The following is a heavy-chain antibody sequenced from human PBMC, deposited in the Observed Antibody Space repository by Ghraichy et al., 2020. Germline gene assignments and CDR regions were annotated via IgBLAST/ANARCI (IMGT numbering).Heavy chain of an antibody. Sequence: ETLSLTCEGSGYSFTSYWIGWVRQMPGKGLEWMGIIYPGDSDTRYSPSFQGHVTISVDKSISTAYLQWSSLKASDSAIYYCARLVNAGGLDSWGQGTLVTVSS. CDR3: ARLVNAGGLDS. V-gene: IGHV5-51*01. CDR1: GYSFTSYW. CDR2: IYPGDSDT. J-gene: IGHJ4*02. D-gene: IGHD2-21*01.